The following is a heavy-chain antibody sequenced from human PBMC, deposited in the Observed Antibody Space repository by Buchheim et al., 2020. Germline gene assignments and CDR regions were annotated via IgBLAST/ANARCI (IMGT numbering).Heavy chain of an antibody. Sequence: QVQLVESGGGVVQPGTSLRLSCAASGFTFSNYGMHWVRQAPGKGLEWVAVIWYDGSSEYYANSVKGRFTISRDNSKNTLYLQMNSLRAEDTAVYYCARGPFAGQYSSSWYANYWGQGTL. V-gene: IGHV3-33*01. CDR1: GFTFSNYG. CDR3: ARGPFAGQYSSSWYANY. CDR2: IWYDGSSE. J-gene: IGHJ4*02. D-gene: IGHD6-13*01.